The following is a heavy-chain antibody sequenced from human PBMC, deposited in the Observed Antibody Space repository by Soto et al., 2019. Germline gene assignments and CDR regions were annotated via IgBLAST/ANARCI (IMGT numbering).Heavy chain of an antibody. CDR3: AKGNSWSPALVLDI. J-gene: IGHJ3*02. D-gene: IGHD1-7*01. CDR2: ISGSGGST. V-gene: IGHV3-23*01. CDR1: GFTFSSYA. Sequence: GGSLRLSCAASGFTFSSYAMNWVRQATGKGLEWVSAISGSGGSTYYADSVKGRFTISRDSSKNTLYLQMNSLRAEDTAVYYCAKGNSWSPALVLDIWGQGTKVTVSS.